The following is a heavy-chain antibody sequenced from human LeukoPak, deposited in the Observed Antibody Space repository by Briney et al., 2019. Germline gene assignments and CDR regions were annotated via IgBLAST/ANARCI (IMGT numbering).Heavy chain of an antibody. V-gene: IGHV3-30*02. J-gene: IGHJ4*02. D-gene: IGHD2-2*01. CDR2: IRYDGSNK. CDR3: ARTKCTSCYVHLFDY. Sequence: GGSLRLSCAASGFTFSDYGIHWVRQAPGKGLEWVAFIRYDGSNKYYADSVKGRFTTSRDNSKNTLYLQINSLRPEDAAVYYCARTKCTSCYVHLFDYWGQGTLVTVSS. CDR1: GFTFSDYG.